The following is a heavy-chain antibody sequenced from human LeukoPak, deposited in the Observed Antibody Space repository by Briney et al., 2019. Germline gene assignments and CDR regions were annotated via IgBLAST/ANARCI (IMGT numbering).Heavy chain of an antibody. CDR1: GGSISSGSYY. CDR3: AVSIAAAGTFAGDYYYYYGMDV. Sequence: KASETLSLTCTVSGGSISSGSYYWSWTRQPAGKGLEWIGRIYTSGSTNYNPSLKSRVTISVDTSKNQFSLKLSSVTAADTAVYYCAVSIAAAGTFAGDYYYYYGMDVWGQGTTVTVSS. D-gene: IGHD6-13*01. V-gene: IGHV4-61*02. CDR2: IYTSGST. J-gene: IGHJ6*02.